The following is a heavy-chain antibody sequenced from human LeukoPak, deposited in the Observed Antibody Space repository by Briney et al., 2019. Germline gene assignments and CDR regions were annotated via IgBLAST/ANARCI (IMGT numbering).Heavy chain of an antibody. CDR2: IYYSGST. V-gene: IGHV4-39*07. J-gene: IGHJ4*02. D-gene: IGHD3-3*01. CDR3: ARERYDFWSFDY. Sequence: SETLSLTCTVSGGSISSSSYYWGWIRQPPGKGLEWIGSIYYSGSTYYNPSLKSRVTISVDTSKNQFSLQLSPVTAADTAVYYCARERYDFWSFDYWGQGTLVTVSS. CDR1: GGSISSSSYY.